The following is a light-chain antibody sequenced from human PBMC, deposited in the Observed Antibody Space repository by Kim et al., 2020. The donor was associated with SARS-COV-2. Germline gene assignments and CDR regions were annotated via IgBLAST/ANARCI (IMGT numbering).Light chain of an antibody. CDR2: AAS. Sequence: LSAGDQVTLSCRTSQRVISRYLAWYQQKPGQAPRLLIYAASARAPGIPDRFRGSGAGTDFALTITGLEAEDFGVYYCHQYGSSPLTFGGGTKLEI. J-gene: IGKJ4*01. CDR3: HQYGSSPLT. V-gene: IGKV3-20*01. CDR1: QRVISRY.